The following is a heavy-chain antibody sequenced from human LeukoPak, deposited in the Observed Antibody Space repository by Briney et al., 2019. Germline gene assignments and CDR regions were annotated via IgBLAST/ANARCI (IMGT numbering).Heavy chain of an antibody. V-gene: IGHV6-1*01. CDR1: GDSVSSTKSA. D-gene: IGHD3-16*01. CDR3: ASSSLRGSDAFDI. CDR2: TYYRSKWYT. Sequence: SQTLSLTCAISGDSVSSTKSAWNWIRQSPSRGLEWLGRTYYRSKWYTDYAVSVSSRITINPDASKNQFSLQLNSVTPEDTAVYYCASSSLRGSDAFDIWGQGTMVTVSS. J-gene: IGHJ3*02.